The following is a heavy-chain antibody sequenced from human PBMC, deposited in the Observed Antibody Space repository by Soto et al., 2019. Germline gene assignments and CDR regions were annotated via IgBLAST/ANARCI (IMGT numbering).Heavy chain of an antibody. CDR1: GFTFSSYS. Sequence: VQLVESGGGLVQPGGSLRLSCAASGFTFSSYSMNWVRQAPGKGLEWVSSISSSSSYIYYADSVKGRFTISRDNAKNSLYLQMNSLRAEDTAVYYCARARDSGYDYGQFDYWGQGTLVTVSS. CDR2: ISSSSSYI. J-gene: IGHJ4*02. CDR3: ARARDSGYDYGQFDY. V-gene: IGHV3-21*01. D-gene: IGHD5-12*01.